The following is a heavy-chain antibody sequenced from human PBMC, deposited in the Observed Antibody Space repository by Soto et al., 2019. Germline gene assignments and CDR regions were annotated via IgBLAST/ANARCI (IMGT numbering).Heavy chain of an antibody. V-gene: IGHV3-74*01. CDR2: INADGGTT. Sequence: EVQLVESGGGLVQPGGSLTLSCVASGFTLSSYWMHWVRQAPGKGLVWVSRINADGGTTYYVDSVRGRFTDSRDNAKNTLYLQMNSLPADDTAVYYCATPQFSSPNYYMDVWGKGTAVTVSS. J-gene: IGHJ6*03. CDR1: GFTLSSYW. D-gene: IGHD6-6*01. CDR3: ATPQFSSPNYYMDV.